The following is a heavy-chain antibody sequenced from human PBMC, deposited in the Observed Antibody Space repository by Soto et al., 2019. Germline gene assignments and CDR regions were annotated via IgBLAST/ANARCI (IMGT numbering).Heavy chain of an antibody. J-gene: IGHJ4*02. CDR3: TRHALGGKLDSDY. V-gene: IGHV3-73*02. CDR2: SRSKANSYAT. D-gene: IGHD3-16*01. CDR1: GFTFSGSA. Sequence: EVQLVESGGGLVQPGGSLKLSCAASGFTFSGSAMHWVRQASGKGLEWVGRSRSKANSYATAYAAAVKCRCTISRDDSKNTAYLQMNSLKTEDTAVYYCTRHALGGKLDSDYWGQGTLVTVSS.